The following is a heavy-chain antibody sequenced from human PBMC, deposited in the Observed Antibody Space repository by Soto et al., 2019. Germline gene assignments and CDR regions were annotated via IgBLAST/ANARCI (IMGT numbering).Heavy chain of an antibody. Sequence: QVQLQESGPGLVKPSETLSLTCTVSGGSISSYYWSWIRQPPGKGLEWIGYIYYSGSTNYNPSLKSRVTISVDTSKNQFSLKLSSVTAADTAVYYCARDKVFFRYWGQGTLVTVSS. CDR3: ARDKVFFRY. CDR2: IYYSGST. CDR1: GGSISSYY. J-gene: IGHJ4*02. V-gene: IGHV4-59*01. D-gene: IGHD3-3*01.